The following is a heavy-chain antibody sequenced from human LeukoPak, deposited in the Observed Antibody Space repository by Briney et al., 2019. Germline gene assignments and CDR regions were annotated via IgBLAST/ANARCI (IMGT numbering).Heavy chain of an antibody. Sequence: SETLSLTCTVSGGSISSYHWSWIRQPPGKGLECIGYIYYSGSTHYNPSLKSRVTISVDTSKNQFSLKLSSVTAADTAVYYCARGLPIQLWHYYYYYYYMDVWGKGTTVTVSS. CDR1: GGSISSYH. D-gene: IGHD5-18*01. CDR3: ARGLPIQLWHYYYYYYYMDV. J-gene: IGHJ6*03. CDR2: IYYSGST. V-gene: IGHV4-59*12.